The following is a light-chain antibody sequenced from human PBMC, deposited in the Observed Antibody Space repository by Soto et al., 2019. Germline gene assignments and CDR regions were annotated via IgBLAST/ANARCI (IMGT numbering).Light chain of an antibody. CDR1: QCITNY. V-gene: IGKV1-39*01. CDR3: QQTYSTPVT. CDR2: AAS. Sequence: DIQMTQSPSSLSASVGDRVTITFRASQCITNYLNWYQQRPGKAPQLLIYAASNLQSGVPSRFSGSGSGTDFTLTISSLQPEDFASYYCQQTYSTPVTFGGGTKVEIK. J-gene: IGKJ4*01.